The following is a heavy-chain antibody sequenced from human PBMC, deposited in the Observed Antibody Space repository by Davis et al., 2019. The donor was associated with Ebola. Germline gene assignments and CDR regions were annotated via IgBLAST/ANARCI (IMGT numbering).Heavy chain of an antibody. CDR2: ISGTGTST. CDR1: GFTFYRYE. Sequence: GGSLRLSCAASGFTFYRYEMNWVRQAPGKGLEWVSYISGTGTSTVYADSVKGRFTISRDNARDSLYLQMDSLRVEDTAIYYCARDAFSLSRYDTEDHWGQGTLVTVSS. CDR3: ARDAFSLSRYDTEDH. D-gene: IGHD3-9*01. J-gene: IGHJ4*02. V-gene: IGHV3-48*03.